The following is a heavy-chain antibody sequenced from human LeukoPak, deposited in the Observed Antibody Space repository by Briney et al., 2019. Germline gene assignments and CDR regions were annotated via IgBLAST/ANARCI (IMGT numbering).Heavy chain of an antibody. Sequence: GASVKVSCKASGYTFTSYDINWVRQATGQGLEWMGWISAYNGNTNYAQKLQGRVTMTTDTSTSTAYMELRSLRSDDTAVYYCARSLYYYDSSGYLCMGYWGQGTLVTVSS. J-gene: IGHJ4*02. D-gene: IGHD3-22*01. CDR3: ARSLYYYDSSGYLCMGY. CDR1: GYTFTSYD. CDR2: ISAYNGNT. V-gene: IGHV1-18*01.